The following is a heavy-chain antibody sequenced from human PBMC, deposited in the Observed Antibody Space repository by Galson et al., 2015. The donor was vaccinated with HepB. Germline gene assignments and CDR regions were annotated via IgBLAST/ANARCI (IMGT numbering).Heavy chain of an antibody. Sequence: SLRLSCAASGFTFSSYAMSWVRQAPGKGLEWVSAISGSGGSTDYADSMKGRFTISRDNSKNTLYLQRNSLRAEDTAVYYCAKAMVDTAMGEKYYFDYWGQGTLVTVSS. CDR3: AKAMVDTAMGEKYYFDY. J-gene: IGHJ4*02. CDR1: GFTFSSYA. V-gene: IGHV3-23*01. D-gene: IGHD5-18*01. CDR2: ISGSGGST.